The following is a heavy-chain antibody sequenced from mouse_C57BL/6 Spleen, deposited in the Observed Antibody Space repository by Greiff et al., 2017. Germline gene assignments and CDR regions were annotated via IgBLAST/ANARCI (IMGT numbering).Heavy chain of an antibody. CDR1: GFTFSDYG. CDR2: ISSGSSTI. D-gene: IGHD2-10*01. CDR3: APLPGGYAMDY. Sequence: EVQGVESGGGLVKPGGSLKLSCAASGFTFSDYGMHWVRQAPEKGLEWVAYISSGSSTIYYADTVKGRFTISRDNAKNTLFLQMTSLRSEDTAMYYCAPLPGGYAMDYWGQGTSVTVSS. V-gene: IGHV5-17*01. J-gene: IGHJ4*01.